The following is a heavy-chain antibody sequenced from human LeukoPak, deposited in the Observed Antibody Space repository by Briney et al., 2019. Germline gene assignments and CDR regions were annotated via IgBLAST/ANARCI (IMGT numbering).Heavy chain of an antibody. J-gene: IGHJ4*02. CDR1: GYTFTSYY. V-gene: IGHV1-46*01. CDR3: ARDDGITGTMGLGDY. D-gene: IGHD1-7*01. CDR2: INPSGGST. Sequence: ASVKVSCKASGYTFTSYYMHWVRQAPGQGLEWMGIINPSGGSTSYAQKFQGRVTMTRDTSTSTVYVELSSLRSEDTAVYYCARDDGITGTMGLGDYWGQGTLVTVSS.